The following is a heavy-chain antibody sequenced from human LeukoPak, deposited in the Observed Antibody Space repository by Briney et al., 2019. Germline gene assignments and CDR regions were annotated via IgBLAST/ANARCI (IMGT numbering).Heavy chain of an antibody. CDR1: GFTVSSNY. D-gene: IGHD3-10*01. CDR3: ASQGVRGDYYYGMDV. V-gene: IGHV3-53*01. J-gene: IGHJ6*02. CDR2: IYSGGST. Sequence: GGSLRLSCAASGFTVSSNYMSWVRQAPGKGLEWVSVIYSGGSTYYADSVKGRFTISRDNSKNTLYLQMNSLRAEDTAVYYCASQGVRGDYYYGMDVWGQGTTVTVSS.